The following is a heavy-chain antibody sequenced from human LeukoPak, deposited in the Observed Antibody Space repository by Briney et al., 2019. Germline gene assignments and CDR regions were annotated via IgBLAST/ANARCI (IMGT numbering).Heavy chain of an antibody. CDR3: ARTSDTSGRLYWYFDL. D-gene: IGHD3-22*01. Sequence: GSLRLSCAASGFTFSDYYMSWFRQAPGKGLEWVANIKQDGSEKYYVDSVKGRFTISRDNAKNSLYLQMNSLRAEDTAVYYCARTSDTSGRLYWYFDLWGRGTLVTVSS. CDR2: IKQDGSEK. J-gene: IGHJ2*01. CDR1: GFTFSDYY. V-gene: IGHV3-7*01.